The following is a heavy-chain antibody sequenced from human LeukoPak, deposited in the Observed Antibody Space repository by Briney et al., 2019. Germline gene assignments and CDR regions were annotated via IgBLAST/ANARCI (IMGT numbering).Heavy chain of an antibody. V-gene: IGHV3-9*01. CDR1: GFTFGDYA. CDR2: ITWNSDNI. Sequence: PGRSLRLSCATSGFTFGDYAMHWVRQAPGKGLEWVAGITWNSDNIDYAESVRGRFTISRDNAKNSLYLEMNSLRLEDTALYYCVKESEDSSGWATRYYFDYWGQGSLVTVSS. CDR3: VKESEDSSGWATRYYFDY. D-gene: IGHD6-19*01. J-gene: IGHJ4*02.